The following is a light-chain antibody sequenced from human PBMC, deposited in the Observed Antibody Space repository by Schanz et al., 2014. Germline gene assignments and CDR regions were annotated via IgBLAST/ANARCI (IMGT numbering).Light chain of an antibody. CDR1: QSVAGDH. CDR3: QQYGLAPYT. J-gene: IGKJ2*01. V-gene: IGKV3-20*01. CDR2: GAS. Sequence: EIVLTQSPGTLSLSPGDVATLYCRASQSVAGDHLAWYFQRPGQAPILLISGASNRVTGIPPKFRGSGSGTDFTLTISRLEPDDFGVFYCQQYGLAPYTFGRGTRLELK.